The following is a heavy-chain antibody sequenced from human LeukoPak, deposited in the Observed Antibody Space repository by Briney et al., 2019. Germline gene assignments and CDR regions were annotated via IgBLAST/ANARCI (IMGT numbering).Heavy chain of an antibody. CDR3: AKGAQQWLPQTYFDS. CDR1: GGSFSGYY. Sequence: PSETLSLTCAVYGGSFSGYYWSWIRQPPGKGLEWGGEINHSGSTNYNPSLKSRVTISVDTSKNQFSLKLSSVTAADTAVYYCAKGAQQWLPQTYFDSWGQGTLVTVSS. D-gene: IGHD6-19*01. V-gene: IGHV4-34*01. J-gene: IGHJ4*02. CDR2: INHSGST.